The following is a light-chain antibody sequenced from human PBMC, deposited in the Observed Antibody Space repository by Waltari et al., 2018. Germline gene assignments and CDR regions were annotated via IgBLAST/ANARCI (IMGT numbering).Light chain of an antibody. CDR2: QDT. V-gene: IGLV3-1*01. J-gene: IGLJ3*02. CDR3: LAWDSSTAWV. Sequence: SYELTQPPSVSVSPGQTASITCSGDKLGDKYASWYQQKPGQSPVLVIYQDTKRPSGIPWRFSGSNSGNTATLTISGTQGMDEADYYCLAWDSSTAWVFGGGTKLTVL. CDR1: KLGDKY.